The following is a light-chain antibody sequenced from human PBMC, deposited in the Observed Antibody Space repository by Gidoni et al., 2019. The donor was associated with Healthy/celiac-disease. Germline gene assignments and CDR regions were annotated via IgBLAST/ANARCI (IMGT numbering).Light chain of an antibody. V-gene: IGKV1D-13*01. CDR3: QQFNNYPHEEWT. CDR2: DAS. J-gene: IGKJ1*01. Sequence: AIQLTQSPSSLSASVGDRVTITCRASQGISSALAWYQQKPGKAPKLLIYDASSLESGVPSRFSGSGSGTDFTLTISSLQPEDFATYYCQQFNNYPHEEWTFGQGTKVEIK. CDR1: QGISSA.